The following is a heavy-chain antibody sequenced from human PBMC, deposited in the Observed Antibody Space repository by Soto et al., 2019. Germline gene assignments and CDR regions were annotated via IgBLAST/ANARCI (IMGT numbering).Heavy chain of an antibody. J-gene: IGHJ5*02. D-gene: IGHD6-13*01. V-gene: IGHV3-48*01. Sequence: LRLSCAASGFTFSSYSMNWGRQAPGKGLEWVSYISSSSSTIYYADSVKGRFTISRDNAKNSLYLQMNSLRAEDTAVYYCARHPERIAQIGWFDPWGQGTLVTVSS. CDR2: ISSSSSTI. CDR3: ARHPERIAQIGWFDP. CDR1: GFTFSSYS.